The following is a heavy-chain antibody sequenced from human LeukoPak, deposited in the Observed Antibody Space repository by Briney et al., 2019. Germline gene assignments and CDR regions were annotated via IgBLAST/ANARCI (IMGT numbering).Heavy chain of an antibody. CDR2: IKQVRSNK. CDR1: GFSFTSIW. CDR3: TRETWFISN. D-gene: IGHD3-3*02. J-gene: IGHJ4*02. Sequence: GGSLRLSCAASGFSFTSIWMSWVRQAPGKGLEWVANIKQVRSNKCYVDSVKVRFTIARDNAKSSLYLQMNSLRDEDTAVYYCTRETWFISNGGQETRVTVTS. V-gene: IGHV3-7*01.